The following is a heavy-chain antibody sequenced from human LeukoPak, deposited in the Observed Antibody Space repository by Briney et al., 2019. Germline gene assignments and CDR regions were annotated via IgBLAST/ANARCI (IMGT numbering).Heavy chain of an antibody. J-gene: IGHJ4*02. CDR2: ITHSGST. CDR3: ARDRSSGWFLHSNFDY. CDR1: GGSFSNYY. V-gene: IGHV4-34*01. D-gene: IGHD6-19*01. Sequence: KASETLSLTCAVYGGSFSNYYWSWIRQSPGKGLEWIGEITHSGSTNYNPSLKSRVTISVDTSKNQFSLKLSSVTAADTAVYYCARDRSSGWFLHSNFDYWGQGTLVTVSS.